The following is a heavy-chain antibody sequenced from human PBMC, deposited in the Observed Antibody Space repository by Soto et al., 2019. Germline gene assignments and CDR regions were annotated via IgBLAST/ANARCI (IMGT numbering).Heavy chain of an antibody. V-gene: IGHV3-30-3*01. CDR1: GFTLTTYA. CDR2: ISYDGSNT. CDR3: ARDLGDGNSFIRDY. Sequence: GGSLRLSCAASGFTLTTYAMHWVRQAPGKGLEWVAAISYDGSNTYSADSVKGRFTISRDNSKDTLYLQLNSLRAEDTAVYFCARDLGDGNSFIRDYWGQGTLVTVSS. D-gene: IGHD1-26*01. J-gene: IGHJ4*02.